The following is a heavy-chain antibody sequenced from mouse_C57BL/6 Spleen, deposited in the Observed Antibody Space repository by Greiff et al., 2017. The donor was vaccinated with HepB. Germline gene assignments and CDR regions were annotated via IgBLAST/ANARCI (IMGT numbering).Heavy chain of an antibody. V-gene: IGHV5-4*01. CDR1: GFTFSSYA. D-gene: IGHD1-1*01. Sequence: EVNLVESGGGLVKPGGSLKLSCAASGFTFSSYAMSWVRQTPEKRLEWVATISDGGSYTYYPDNVKGRFTISRDNAKNNLYLQMSHLKSEDTAMYYCARDRALRGNPFAYWGQGTLVTVSA. CDR2: ISDGGSYT. CDR3: ARDRALRGNPFAY. J-gene: IGHJ3*01.